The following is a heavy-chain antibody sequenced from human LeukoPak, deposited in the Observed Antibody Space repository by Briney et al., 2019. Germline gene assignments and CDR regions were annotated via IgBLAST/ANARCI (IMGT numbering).Heavy chain of an antibody. D-gene: IGHD3-10*01. CDR2: ISSSSSYI. V-gene: IGHV3-21*06. CDR3: ASHTGAGANFRPFDI. Sequence: PGGSLRLSCAASGFTFSDYSMNWVRQAPGKGLEWVSSISSSSSYIYYADSVKGRFTIPRDNAKNSLYLQMNSLRAEDTAVYYCASHTGAGANFRPFDIWGQGTMVTVSS. J-gene: IGHJ3*02. CDR1: GFTFSDYS.